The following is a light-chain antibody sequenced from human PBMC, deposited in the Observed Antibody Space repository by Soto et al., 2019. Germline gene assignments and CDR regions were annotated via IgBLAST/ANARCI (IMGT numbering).Light chain of an antibody. Sequence: EIVMTQSPATLSVSPGERATLSCRASQSVSSNLAWYQQKPGQAPRLLIYGASTRATGIPARFSGSGSGTDFTLTLSSLQSEDFAVYYCQQYNNWPGTFGQGTKVEIK. CDR2: GAS. CDR1: QSVSSN. CDR3: QQYNNWPGT. V-gene: IGKV3-15*01. J-gene: IGKJ1*01.